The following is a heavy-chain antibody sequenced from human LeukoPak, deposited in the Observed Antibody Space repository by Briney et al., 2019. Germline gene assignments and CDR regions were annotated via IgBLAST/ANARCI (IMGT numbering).Heavy chain of an antibody. CDR1: EFTFFTYW. CDR2: IKQDGSEK. D-gene: IGHD2/OR15-2a*01. CDR3: ARGFLKAFDI. V-gene: IGHV3-7*01. Sequence: GGSLRLSCAASEFTFFTYWMTWVRQAPGKGLEWVANIKQDGSEKYYVDSVKGRFTISRDNAKNSLYLQMNSLRAEDTAVYYCARGFLKAFDIWGQGTMVTVSS. J-gene: IGHJ3*02.